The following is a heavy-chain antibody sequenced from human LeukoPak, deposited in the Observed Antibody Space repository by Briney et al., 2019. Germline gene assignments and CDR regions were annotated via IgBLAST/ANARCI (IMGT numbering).Heavy chain of an antibody. CDR1: GGSISSGDYY. CDR3: AREELLWFGELGVGWFDP. J-gene: IGHJ5*02. CDR2: IYYSGST. Sequence: SETLSLTCTVSGGSISSGDYYWSWIRQPPGKGLEWIGYIYYSGSTCYNPSLKSRVTISVDTSKNQFSLKLSAVTAADTAVYYCAREELLWFGELGVGWFDPWGQGTLVTVSS. D-gene: IGHD3-10*01. V-gene: IGHV4-30-4*01.